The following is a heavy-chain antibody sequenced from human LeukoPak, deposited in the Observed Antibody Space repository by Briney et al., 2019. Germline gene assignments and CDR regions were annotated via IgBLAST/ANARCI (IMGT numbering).Heavy chain of an antibody. CDR2: IYPGDSDT. V-gene: IGHV5-51*01. D-gene: IGHD1-26*01. CDR1: GYSFTRYW. CDR3: ARRSAGDAFDI. Sequence: GESLKISCKGSGYSFTRYWIAWVRQMPGKGLEWMGIIYPGDSDTRYNPSFQGQVTISADKSISTAYLQWSSLKASDTAMYYCARRSAGDAFDIWGQGTMVTVSS. J-gene: IGHJ3*02.